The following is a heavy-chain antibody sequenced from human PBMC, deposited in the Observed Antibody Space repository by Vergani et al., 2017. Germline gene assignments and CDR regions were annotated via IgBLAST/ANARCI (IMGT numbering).Heavy chain of an antibody. CDR1: GYIFKNYY. CDR3: ARSIGYCTNDSCRPSYFDL. CDR2: VNFVTGAA. V-gene: IGHV1-46*02. Sequence: QVQLVQSGAAVKKPGASAKVSCTASGYIFKNYYMHWLRLAPGQGFQWMGVVNFVTGAATSPRTFEGRITMTRDTSTATFYMDLSSLKYQDTAIYYCARSIGYCTNDSCRPSYFDLSGQGTLVTVSS. J-gene: IGHJ4*02. D-gene: IGHD2-8*01.